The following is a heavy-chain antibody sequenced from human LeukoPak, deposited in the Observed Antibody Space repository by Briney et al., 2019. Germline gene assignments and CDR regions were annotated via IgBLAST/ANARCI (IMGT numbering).Heavy chain of an antibody. Sequence: ASVKVSCKASGYTFTGYYMHWVRQAPGQGLEWMAWTSADNGEINYAQKLQGRVTLTTDTSTSTAYMELRSLRSDDTAVYYCESDDCSGNSCYSGDFWGQGTLVTVSS. CDR1: GYTFTGYY. CDR3: ESDDCSGNSCYSGDF. CDR2: TSADNGEI. D-gene: IGHD2-15*01. J-gene: IGHJ4*02. V-gene: IGHV1-18*04.